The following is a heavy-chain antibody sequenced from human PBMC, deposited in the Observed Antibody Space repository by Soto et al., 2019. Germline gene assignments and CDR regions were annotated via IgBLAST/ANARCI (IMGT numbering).Heavy chain of an antibody. CDR1: GFTVSSNY. D-gene: IGHD6-19*01. CDR3: VAGNEGYYYYYYMDV. Sequence: EVQLVESGGGLVQPGGSLRLSCAASGFTVSSNYMSWVRQAPGKGLEWVSVIYSGGSTYYAASVKGRFTISRDNSRNTLYLQMNSLRAEDTAVYYCVAGNEGYYYYYYMDVWGKGTTVTVSS. V-gene: IGHV3-66*01. J-gene: IGHJ6*03. CDR2: IYSGGST.